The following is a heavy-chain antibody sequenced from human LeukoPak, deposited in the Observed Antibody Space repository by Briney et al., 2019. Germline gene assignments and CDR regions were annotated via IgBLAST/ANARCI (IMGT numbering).Heavy chain of an antibody. CDR3: ARDTEDCSSTSCPYYYYYYMDV. D-gene: IGHD2-2*01. CDR2: IIPIFGTA. Sequence: SVKVSCKASGGTFSSYAISWVRQAPGQGFEWMGGIIPIFGTANYAQKFQGRVTITADESTSTAYMELSSLRSEDTAVYYCARDTEDCSSTSCPYYYYYYMDVWGKGTTATVSS. V-gene: IGHV1-69*01. J-gene: IGHJ6*03. CDR1: GGTFSSYA.